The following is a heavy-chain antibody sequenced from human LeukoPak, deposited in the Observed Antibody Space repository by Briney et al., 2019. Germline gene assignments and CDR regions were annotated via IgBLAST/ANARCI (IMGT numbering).Heavy chain of an antibody. D-gene: IGHD2-2*01. Sequence: PGGSLRLSCAASGFTVSSNYMNWVRQAPGKGLEWVSVIYSGGTTYYSDSVKGRFTISRDNSKNTLYLQMNSLRAEDSAVYYCAKEVLPTVLWGAMDVWGQGTTVTVSS. CDR2: IYSGGTT. V-gene: IGHV3-66*01. CDR3: AKEVLPTVLWGAMDV. J-gene: IGHJ6*02. CDR1: GFTVSSNY.